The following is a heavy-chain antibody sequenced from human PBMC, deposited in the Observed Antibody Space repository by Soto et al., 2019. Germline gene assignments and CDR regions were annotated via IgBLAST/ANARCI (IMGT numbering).Heavy chain of an antibody. Sequence: QVQLVQSGAEVKKPGSSVKVSCKASGGTFSSYSISWVRQAPGQGLEWMGGIIPIFGTANYAQKFQGRFTITADESTSTAYMELSSLRSEDTAVYYCAIEYSSSPPYYPIGYWGQGTLVTVSS. CDR3: AIEYSSSPPYYPIGY. J-gene: IGHJ4*02. CDR2: IIPIFGTA. CDR1: GGTFSSYS. D-gene: IGHD6-6*01. V-gene: IGHV1-69*01.